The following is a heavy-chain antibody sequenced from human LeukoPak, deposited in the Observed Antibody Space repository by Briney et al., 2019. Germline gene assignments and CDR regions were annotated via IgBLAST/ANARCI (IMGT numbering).Heavy chain of an antibody. CDR2: ISGSGGTT. J-gene: IGHJ5*02. CDR1: GFIFSRYG. V-gene: IGHV3-23*01. Sequence: GGSLRLSCAASGFIFSRYGMSWVRQAPGKGLEWVSAISGSGGTTYYADSVKGRFTISRDNSKNTLYLQINSLRAEDTAVYYCANLNPVVGAPWGQGTLVTVSS. D-gene: IGHD1-26*01. CDR3: ANLNPVVGAP.